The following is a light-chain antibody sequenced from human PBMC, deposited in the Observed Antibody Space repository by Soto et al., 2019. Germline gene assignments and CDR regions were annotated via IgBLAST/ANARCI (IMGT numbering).Light chain of an antibody. CDR2: GAS. Sequence: EIVMTQSPATLSVSPGDRAALSCRASQSVSSNFAWYQQKPGRAPRLLIYGASTRATGIPARFSGSGSGTEFILTISSLQSGDFAVYYCQQYNNWPYTFGQGTKLEIK. CDR3: QQYNNWPYT. J-gene: IGKJ2*01. CDR1: QSVSSN. V-gene: IGKV3-15*01.